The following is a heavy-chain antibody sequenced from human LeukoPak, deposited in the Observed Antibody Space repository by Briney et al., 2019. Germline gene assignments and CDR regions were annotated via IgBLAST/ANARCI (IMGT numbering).Heavy chain of an antibody. CDR1: GFTFKDYA. Sequence: GGSLRLSCGASGFTFKDYAMNWVRQAPGKGLEWISTISRSGSNTYYADSVKGRFTISRDNSKNTLYLQMNSLRAEDTAVYYCAKDPTDGSGYYMDVWGKGTTVTISS. D-gene: IGHD3-10*01. CDR2: ISRSGSNT. J-gene: IGHJ6*03. CDR3: AKDPTDGSGYYMDV. V-gene: IGHV3-23*01.